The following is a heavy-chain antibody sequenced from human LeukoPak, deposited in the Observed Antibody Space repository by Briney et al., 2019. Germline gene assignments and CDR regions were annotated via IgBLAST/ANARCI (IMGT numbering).Heavy chain of an antibody. V-gene: IGHV4-34*01. J-gene: IGHJ3*02. CDR2: INHSGST. CDR3: ARAGWADGAFDI. D-gene: IGHD5-24*01. Sequence: SETLSLTCAVYGGSFSGYYWSWIRQPPGKGLEWIGEINHSGSTNYNPSLKSRVTISVDTSKNQFSLKLSSVTAADTAVYYCARAGWADGAFDIWGQGTMVTVSS. CDR1: GGSFSGYY.